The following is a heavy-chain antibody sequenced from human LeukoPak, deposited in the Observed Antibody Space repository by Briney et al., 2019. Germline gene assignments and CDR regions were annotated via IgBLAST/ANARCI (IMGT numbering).Heavy chain of an antibody. Sequence: SETLSLTCAVYGGSFSGYYWSWIRQPPGKELEWIGEINHSGSTNYNPSLKSRVTISVDTSKNQFSLKLSSVTAADTAVYYCARGPAGRCSSTSCYTPGYYYYMGVWGKGTTVTVSS. V-gene: IGHV4-34*01. J-gene: IGHJ6*03. CDR2: INHSGST. CDR1: GGSFSGYY. D-gene: IGHD2-2*02. CDR3: ARGPAGRCSSTSCYTPGYYYYMGV.